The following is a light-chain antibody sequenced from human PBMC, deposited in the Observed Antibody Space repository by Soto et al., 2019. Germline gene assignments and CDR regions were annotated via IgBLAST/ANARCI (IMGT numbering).Light chain of an antibody. Sequence: QSALTQPASVSGSPGQTITISCTGSSSDVGGYNYVSWYQQHPGKAPKLMIYEVNNRPSGVSNRFSGSKSGNTASLTISGLQAEDEADYYCSSYTSINTQVLGGGTQLTVL. J-gene: IGLJ3*02. CDR1: SSDVGGYNY. V-gene: IGLV2-14*01. CDR2: EVN. CDR3: SSYTSINTQV.